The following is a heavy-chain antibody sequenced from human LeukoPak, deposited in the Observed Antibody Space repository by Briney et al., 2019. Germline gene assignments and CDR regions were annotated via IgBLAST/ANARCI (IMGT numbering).Heavy chain of an antibody. Sequence: GGSLRLSCAASGFIFSDHYMDWVRQAPGKGLEWVARSKNKGQSFLTEYAASVKGRFIILRDDSRNSVFLQMNSLRTEDTAVYYCARDQGDGYNRDAFDIWGQGTMVTVSS. CDR2: SKNKGQSFLT. CDR3: ARDQGDGYNRDAFDI. CDR1: GFIFSDHY. J-gene: IGHJ3*02. V-gene: IGHV3-72*01. D-gene: IGHD5-24*01.